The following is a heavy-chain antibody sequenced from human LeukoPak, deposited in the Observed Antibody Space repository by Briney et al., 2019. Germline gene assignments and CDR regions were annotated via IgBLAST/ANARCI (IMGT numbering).Heavy chain of an antibody. CDR3: ASLRYSRGDY. CDR1: GYTFTRFY. D-gene: IGHD5-18*01. V-gene: IGHV1-2*02. CDR2: INPNTGVT. Sequence: ASVKVSCKASGYTFTRFYMHWVRQAPGRGLEWVGWINPNTGVTNYAQKFQGRVTLTRDRSLSTAYMEVTGLTTDDTAIYFCASLRYSRGDYWGQGTLITVSS. J-gene: IGHJ4*02.